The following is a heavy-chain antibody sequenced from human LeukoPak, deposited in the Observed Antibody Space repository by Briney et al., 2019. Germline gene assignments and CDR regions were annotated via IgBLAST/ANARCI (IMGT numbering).Heavy chain of an antibody. V-gene: IGHV3-21*01. CDR1: GFTFSSYS. CDR2: ISSSSSYI. Sequence: GGSLRLSCAASGFTFSSYSMNWVRQAPGKGLEWVSSISSSSSYIYHADSVKGRFTISRDNAKNSLYLQMNSLRAEDTAVYYCARDLKIFGVVIIDYWGQGTLVTVSS. J-gene: IGHJ4*02. CDR3: ARDLKIFGVVIIDY. D-gene: IGHD3-3*01.